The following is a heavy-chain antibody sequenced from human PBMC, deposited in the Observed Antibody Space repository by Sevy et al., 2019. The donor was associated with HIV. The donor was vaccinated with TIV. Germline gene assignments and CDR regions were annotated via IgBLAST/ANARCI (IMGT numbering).Heavy chain of an antibody. D-gene: IGHD1-26*01. CDR1: GFTFSSYA. J-gene: IGHJ4*02. CDR3: ANVGEEVSNSGTFDY. Sequence: GGSLRLSCAASGFTFSSYAMSWVRQAPGKGLEWVSAISGSGGSTYYADSVKGRFTISRDNSKNTLYLQMNSLRAEDTAVYYCANVGEEVSNSGTFDYWGQGTLVTVSS. V-gene: IGHV3-23*01. CDR2: ISGSGGST.